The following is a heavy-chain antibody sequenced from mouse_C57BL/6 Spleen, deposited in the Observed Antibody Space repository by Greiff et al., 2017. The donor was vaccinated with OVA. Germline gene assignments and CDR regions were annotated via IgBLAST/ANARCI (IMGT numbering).Heavy chain of an antibody. Sequence: VQLKESGPELVKPGASVKISCKASGYAFSSSWMNWVKQRPGKGLEWIGRIYPGDGDTNYNGKFKGKATLTADKSSSTAYMQLSSPTSEDSAVYFCARRLITTVVEDYWGQGTTLTVSS. D-gene: IGHD1-1*01. CDR3: ARRLITTVVEDY. CDR2: IYPGDGDT. V-gene: IGHV1-82*01. CDR1: GYAFSSSW. J-gene: IGHJ2*01.